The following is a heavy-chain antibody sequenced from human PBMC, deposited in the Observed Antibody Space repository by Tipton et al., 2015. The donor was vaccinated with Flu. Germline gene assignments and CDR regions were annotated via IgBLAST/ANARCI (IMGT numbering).Heavy chain of an antibody. CDR1: GFTFSSYS. V-gene: IGHV3-21*01. CDR3: ARAGGYFSSGYFDY. J-gene: IGHJ4*02. CDR2: ISSSSSCI. D-gene: IGHD3-22*01. Sequence: SLRLSCAASGFTFSSYSMNWVRQAPGKGLEWVSSISSSSSCIYYADSVKGRFTISRDNAKNSLYLQMNSLRAEDTAVYYCARAGGYFSSGYFDYWGQGTLVTVSS.